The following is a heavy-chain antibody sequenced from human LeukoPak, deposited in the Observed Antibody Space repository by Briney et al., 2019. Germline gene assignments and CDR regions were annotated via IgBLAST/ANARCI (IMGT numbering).Heavy chain of an antibody. V-gene: IGHV3-23*01. CDR3: AKSMYSSGWYSV. CDR1: GFTFSSYS. Sequence: PGGSLRLSRAASGFTFSSYSMNWVRQAPGKGLEWVSAISGSGGSTYYADSVKGRFTISRDNSKNTLYLQMNSLRAEDTAVYYCAKSMYSSGWYSVWGQGTLVTVSS. J-gene: IGHJ4*02. D-gene: IGHD6-19*01. CDR2: ISGSGGST.